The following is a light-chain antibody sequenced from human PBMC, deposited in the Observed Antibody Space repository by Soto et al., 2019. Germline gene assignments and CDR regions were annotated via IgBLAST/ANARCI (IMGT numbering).Light chain of an antibody. CDR2: EVT. CDR3: TSYVGNDIWV. V-gene: IGLV2-8*01. CDR1: SSDVGAYKY. J-gene: IGLJ3*02. Sequence: QSALTQPPSASGSPGQSVTISCTGTSSDVGAYKYVSWYQQYPGKAHKLMIYEVTKRPSGVPDRFSGSKSGNTASLTVSGLQAEYEADYYCTSYVGNDIWVFGGGTKVTVL.